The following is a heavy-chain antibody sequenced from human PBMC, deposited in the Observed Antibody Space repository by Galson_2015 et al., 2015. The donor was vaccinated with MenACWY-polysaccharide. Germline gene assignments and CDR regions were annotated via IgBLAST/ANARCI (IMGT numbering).Heavy chain of an antibody. CDR2: ISSSSSYI. Sequence: SLRLSCAASGFTFSSYSMNWVRQAPGEGLEWVSSISSSSSYIYYADSVKGRFTISRDNAKNSLYLQMNSLRAEDTAVYYCAREMNDFWSGYYDFDYWGQGTLVTVSS. CDR3: AREMNDFWSGYYDFDY. CDR1: GFTFSSYS. D-gene: IGHD3-3*01. J-gene: IGHJ4*02. V-gene: IGHV3-21*01.